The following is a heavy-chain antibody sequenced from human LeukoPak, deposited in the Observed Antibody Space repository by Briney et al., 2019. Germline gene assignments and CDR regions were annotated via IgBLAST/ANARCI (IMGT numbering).Heavy chain of an antibody. V-gene: IGHV3-33*01. D-gene: IGHD5-18*01. CDR2: IWYDGTNK. Sequence: PGGSPRLSCAASGFSFSSYGMHWVRQAPGKGLEWVAVIWYDGTNKYYADSVKGRFTISRDNSKNTLYLQMNSLRAEDTAVYYCARDQRGFSYSKYYFDYWGQGTLVTVSS. CDR3: ARDQRGFSYSKYYFDY. CDR1: GFSFSSYG. J-gene: IGHJ4*02.